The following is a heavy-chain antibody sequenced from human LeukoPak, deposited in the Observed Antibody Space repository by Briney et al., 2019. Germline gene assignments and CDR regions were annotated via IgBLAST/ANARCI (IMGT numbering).Heavy chain of an antibody. D-gene: IGHD2-21*02. CDR2: IRSQANSYAT. CDR3: AKLSLGDFEYFDY. CDR1: GFTFSGSV. J-gene: IGHJ4*02. V-gene: IGHV3-73*01. Sequence: GGSLRLSCAASGFTFSGSVMHWVRQASGKGLECVGRIRSQANSYATAYAASVKSRFTISRDNSKSTVYLQMNGLRVEDTALYYCAKLSLGDFEYFDYWGPGTLVTVSP.